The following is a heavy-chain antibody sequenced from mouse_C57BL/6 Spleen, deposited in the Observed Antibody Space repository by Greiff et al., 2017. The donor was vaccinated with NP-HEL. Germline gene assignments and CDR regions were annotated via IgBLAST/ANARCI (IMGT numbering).Heavy chain of an antibody. CDR1: GYTFTSYT. CDR3: ARGVTTTPMDY. J-gene: IGHJ4*01. V-gene: IGHV1-4*01. CDR2: INPSSGYT. D-gene: IGHD2-2*01. Sequence: QVQLQQSGAELARPGASVKLSCKASGYTFTSYTMHWVKQRPGQGLEWIGYINPSSGYTKYNQKFKDKATLTADKSSSTAYMQLSSLTSEDSAVYYGARGVTTTPMDYWGQGTSVTVSS.